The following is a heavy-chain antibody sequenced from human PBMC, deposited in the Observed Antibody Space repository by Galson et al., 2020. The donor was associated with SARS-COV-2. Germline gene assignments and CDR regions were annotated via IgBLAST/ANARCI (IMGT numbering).Heavy chain of an antibody. D-gene: IGHD3-22*01. CDR3: ARADYDISGYYGGYFDY. CDR2: IYYSGST. J-gene: IGHJ4*02. CDR1: GGSISSYY. Sequence: SETLSLTCTVSGGSISSYYWSWIRQPPGKGLEWIGYIYYSGSTNYNPSLKSRVTISVDTSKNQFSLKLSSVTAADTAVYYCARADYDISGYYGGYFDYWGQGTLVTVSS. V-gene: IGHV4-59*01.